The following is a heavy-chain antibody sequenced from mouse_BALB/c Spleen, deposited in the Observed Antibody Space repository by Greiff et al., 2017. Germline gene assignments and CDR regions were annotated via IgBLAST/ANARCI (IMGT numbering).Heavy chain of an antibody. J-gene: IGHJ3*01. CDR3: ARGYGSSRAWFAY. V-gene: IGHV1-14*01. CDR2: INPYNDGT. Sequence: VQLQQSGPELVKPGASVKMSCKASGYTFTSYVMHWVKQKPGQGLEWIGYINPYNDGTKYNEKFKGKATLTSDKSSSTAYMELSSLTSEDSAVYYCARGYGSSRAWFAYWGQGTLVTVSA. CDR1: GYTFTSYV. D-gene: IGHD1-1*01.